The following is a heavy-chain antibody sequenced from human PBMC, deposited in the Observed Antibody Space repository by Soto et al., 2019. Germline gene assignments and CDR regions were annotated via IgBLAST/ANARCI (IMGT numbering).Heavy chain of an antibody. V-gene: IGHV1-18*01. Sequence: QVQLVQSGAEVKKPGASVKVSCKASGYTFTSCGISWVRQAPGQGLEWMGWISAYNGNTNYAQKLQGRVTMTTDTSTSTAYMELRSLRSDDTAVYYCAREGYCISTSCRHYDYYGMDVWGQGTTVTVSS. CDR3: AREGYCISTSCRHYDYYGMDV. CDR2: ISAYNGNT. CDR1: GYTFTSCG. J-gene: IGHJ6*02. D-gene: IGHD2-2*01.